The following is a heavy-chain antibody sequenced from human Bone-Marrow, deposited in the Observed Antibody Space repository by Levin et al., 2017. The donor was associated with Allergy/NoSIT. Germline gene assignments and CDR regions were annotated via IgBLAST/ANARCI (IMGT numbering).Heavy chain of an antibody. V-gene: IGHV3-33*01. Sequence: SGGSLRLSCAASRFTFRNYGMHWVRQAPDKGLEWVAVIWYDGSNKYYADSVKGRFTVSRDNSKSTLYLQMDSLRVEDTAVYHCVRDRNYASANWYFDLWGRGTPVTVSS. J-gene: IGHJ2*01. CDR3: VRDRNYASANWYFDL. CDR1: RFTFRNYG. CDR2: IWYDGSNK. D-gene: IGHD3-10*01.